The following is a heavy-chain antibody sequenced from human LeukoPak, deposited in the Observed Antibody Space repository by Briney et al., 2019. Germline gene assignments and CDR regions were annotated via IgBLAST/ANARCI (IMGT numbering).Heavy chain of an antibody. CDR1: GFTFSSYS. CDR3: ARDNTVTPGY. V-gene: IGHV3-21*01. D-gene: IGHD4-17*01. Sequence: PGGSLRLSCAASGFTFSSYSVNWVRQAPGKGLEWVSSISSSSSYIYYADSVKGRFTISRDNAKNSLYLQMNSLRAEDTAVYYCARDNTVTPGYWGQGTLVTVSS. J-gene: IGHJ4*02. CDR2: ISSSSSYI.